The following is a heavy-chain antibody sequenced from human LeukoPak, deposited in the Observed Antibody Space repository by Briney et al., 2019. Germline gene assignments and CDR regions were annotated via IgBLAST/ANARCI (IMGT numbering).Heavy chain of an antibody. J-gene: IGHJ4*02. D-gene: IGHD2-15*01. V-gene: IGHV3-48*03. CDR2: ISSSGSAI. CDR3: ARDTRYCSGGGCYVGYYFDY. CDR1: GFTFSSDE. Sequence: TGRSLRLSCLGAGFTFSSDEINWVRQAPGKGLEWVSYISSSGSAIYDADSVKGRFTISRDNAKNTLFLQMNSLRAEDTAVYYCARDTRYCSGGGCYVGYYFDYLGQGTLVTVSS.